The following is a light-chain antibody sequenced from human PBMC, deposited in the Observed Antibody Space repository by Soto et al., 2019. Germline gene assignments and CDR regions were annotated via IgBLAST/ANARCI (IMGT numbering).Light chain of an antibody. CDR2: AAS. V-gene: IGKV1-12*01. Sequence: DIQMTQSPSSVSASVGDRVTITCRASQAISSWLTWYQQKPGKAPNLLMYAASNLQSGVPSRFSASGSGTDFSLTISSLQPEDSATYYCQQTKSFPLTFGGGPKVEIK. CDR1: QAISSW. CDR3: QQTKSFPLT. J-gene: IGKJ4*02.